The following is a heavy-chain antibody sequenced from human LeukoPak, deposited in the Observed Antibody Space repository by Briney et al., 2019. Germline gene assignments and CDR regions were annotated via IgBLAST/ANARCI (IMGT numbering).Heavy chain of an antibody. CDR2: IYYSGST. D-gene: IGHD4-23*01. J-gene: IGHJ4*02. CDR1: GGSISSSSYY. Sequence: SETLSLTCTVSGGSISSSSYYWGWIRQPPGKGLEWIGSIYYSGSTYYNPSLKSRVTISVDTSKNQFSLKLSSVTAADTAVYYCAWENPANYGGNSVDYWGQGTLVTVSS. CDR3: AWENPANYGGNSVDY. V-gene: IGHV4-39*01.